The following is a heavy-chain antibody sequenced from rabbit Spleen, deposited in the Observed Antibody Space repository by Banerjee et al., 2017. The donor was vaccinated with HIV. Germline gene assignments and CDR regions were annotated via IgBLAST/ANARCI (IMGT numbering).Heavy chain of an antibody. CDR1: GVSFSGDSY. V-gene: IGHV1S40*01. CDR2: IAAGSGGTT. CDR3: ARDAAGREDFNL. J-gene: IGHJ4*01. Sequence: ESGGGLVKPGASLTLTCIASGVSFSGDSYMCWVRQAPGKGLEWIACIAAGSGGTTYYASWPKGRFTISKTSSTTVTLQMTSLTAADTATYFCARDAAGREDFNLWGPGTLVTVS. D-gene: IGHD4-2*01.